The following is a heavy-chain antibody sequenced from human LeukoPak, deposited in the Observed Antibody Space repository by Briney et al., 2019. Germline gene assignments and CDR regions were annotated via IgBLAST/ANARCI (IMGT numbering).Heavy chain of an antibody. CDR2: ISYDASNK. V-gene: IGHV3-30*18. CDR3: AKDRVLAATGDAFDI. Sequence: GSLRLSCAASGFTFSSYGIHWVRQAPGKGLEWVAVISYDASNKYYADSVKGRFTISRDNSKNTLYLQMNSLRAEDTAVYYCAKDRVLAATGDAFDIWGQGTMVTVSS. D-gene: IGHD2-15*01. CDR1: GFTFSSYG. J-gene: IGHJ3*02.